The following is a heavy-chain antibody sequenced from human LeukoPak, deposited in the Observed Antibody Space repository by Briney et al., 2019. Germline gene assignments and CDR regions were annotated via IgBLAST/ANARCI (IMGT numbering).Heavy chain of an antibody. D-gene: IGHD6-13*01. V-gene: IGHV4-4*07. CDR1: GGSISSYY. Sequence: SETLSLTCTVSGGSISSYYWSWMRQPAGKGLEWIGRIYTSGSTNYNPSLKSRVTMSVDTSKNQFSLKLSSVTAADTAVYYCARARIAAAANWYFDLWRRGTLVTVSS. CDR3: ARARIAAAANWYFDL. CDR2: IYTSGST. J-gene: IGHJ2*01.